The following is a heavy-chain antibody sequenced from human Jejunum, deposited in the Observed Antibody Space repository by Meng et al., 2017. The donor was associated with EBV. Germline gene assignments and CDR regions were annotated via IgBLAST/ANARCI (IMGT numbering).Heavy chain of an antibody. V-gene: IGHV4-34*01. CDR3: ARYGKCSGNSFYCFDP. Sequence: QVQLQQGGAGLLKPSATLSLPCGVYGGSFSDYYWTWIRQPPGKGLEWIGEISHSGTTKYNPSLKSRVTISLDTSNNQFSLNLNSVTAADTALYYCARYGKCSGNSFYCFDPWGQGTLVTVSS. CDR2: ISHSGTT. D-gene: IGHD4-23*01. CDR1: GGSFSDYY. J-gene: IGHJ5*02.